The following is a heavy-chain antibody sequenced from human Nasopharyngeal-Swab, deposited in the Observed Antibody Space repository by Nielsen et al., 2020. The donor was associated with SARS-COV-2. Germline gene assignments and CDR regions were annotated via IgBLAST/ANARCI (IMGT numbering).Heavy chain of an antibody. V-gene: IGHV3-30*03. CDR3: AREGIVGATDLSFDY. D-gene: IGHD1-26*01. CDR2: ISYDGSNK. CDR1: GFTFSSYG. Sequence: GGSLRLSCAASGFTFSSYGMHWVRQAPGKGLERVAVISYDGSNKYYADSVKGRFTISRDNSKNTLYLQMNSLRAEDTAVYYCAREGIVGATDLSFDYWGQGTLVTVSS. J-gene: IGHJ4*02.